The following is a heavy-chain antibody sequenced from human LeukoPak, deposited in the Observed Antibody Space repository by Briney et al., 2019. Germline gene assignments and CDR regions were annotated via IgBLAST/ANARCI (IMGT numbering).Heavy chain of an antibody. Sequence: SETLSLTCTVSGGSISSSSYYWGWIRQPPGKGLEWIGSMSYSGSTYYNPSLKSRVTIAVDTSKTQLSLKLSSVTAADTAVYYCAGFYTTSQYGSGYMDVWGKGTTVTVSS. CDR1: GGSISSSSYY. CDR3: AGFYTTSQYGSGYMDV. V-gene: IGHV4-39*01. D-gene: IGHD3-10*01. J-gene: IGHJ6*03. CDR2: MSYSGST.